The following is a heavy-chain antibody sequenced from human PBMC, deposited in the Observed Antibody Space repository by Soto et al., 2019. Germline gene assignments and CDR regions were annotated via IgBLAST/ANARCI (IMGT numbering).Heavy chain of an antibody. CDR2: ISGSGGST. Sequence: GGSLRLSCAASGFTFSSYAMGWVRQAPGKGLEWVSAISGSGGSTYYADSVKGRFTISRDNSKNTLYLQMNSLRAEDTAVYYCAKFISGYYDSSGYLDYWGQGTLVTVSS. CDR3: AKFISGYYDSSGYLDY. J-gene: IGHJ4*02. CDR1: GFTFSSYA. D-gene: IGHD3-22*01. V-gene: IGHV3-23*01.